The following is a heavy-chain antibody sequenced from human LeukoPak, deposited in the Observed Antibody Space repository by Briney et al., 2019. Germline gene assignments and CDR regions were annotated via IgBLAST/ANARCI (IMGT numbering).Heavy chain of an antibody. D-gene: IGHD6-19*01. CDR2: ISYDGSNK. CDR1: GFTFSSYG. V-gene: IGHV3-30*18. J-gene: IGHJ4*02. Sequence: GRSLRLSCAASGFTFSSYGMHWVRQAPGKGLEWVAVISYDGSNKYYADSVKGRFTISRDNSKNTLYLQMNSLRAEDTAVYHCAKDGSSGWYPSYWGQGTLVTVSS. CDR3: AKDGSSGWYPSY.